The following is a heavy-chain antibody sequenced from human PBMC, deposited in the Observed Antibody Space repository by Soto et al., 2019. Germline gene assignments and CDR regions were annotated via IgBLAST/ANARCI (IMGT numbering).Heavy chain of an antibody. Sequence: QLQLQESGPGLVKPSETLSLTCTVSGDSVTISDYCWGWIRQPPGQGLEWIGSINYSGSTYYNPSLKHRVTISGDTSKKQFSLKLTSVTAADAAVYYCAAHDSGGYYAEYWGQGTLVTVSA. D-gene: IGHD3-22*01. CDR2: INYSGST. CDR1: GDSVTISDYC. J-gene: IGHJ4*02. CDR3: AAHDSGGYYAEY. V-gene: IGHV4-39*01.